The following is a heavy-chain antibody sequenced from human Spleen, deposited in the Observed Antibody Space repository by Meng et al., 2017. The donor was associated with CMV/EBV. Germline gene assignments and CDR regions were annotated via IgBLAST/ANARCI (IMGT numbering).Heavy chain of an antibody. CDR2: IYTSGST. CDR1: GSSISSYY. Sequence: QGQLPGSGPGLAKPSEPLSPTWPGSGSSISSYYWSWIRQPAGKGLEWIGRIYTSGSTNYNPSLKSRVTMSVDTSKNQFSLKLSSVTAADTAVYYCTYSSSWLTHPLFDYWGQGTLVTVSS. V-gene: IGHV4-4*07. CDR3: TYSSSWLTHPLFDY. J-gene: IGHJ4*02. D-gene: IGHD6-13*01.